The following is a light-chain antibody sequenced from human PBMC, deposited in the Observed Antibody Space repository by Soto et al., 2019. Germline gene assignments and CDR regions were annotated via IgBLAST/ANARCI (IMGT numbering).Light chain of an antibody. CDR3: QQYGSSPLYT. CDR2: GAS. CDR1: QSVSSSY. V-gene: IGKV3-20*01. Sequence: EIVLTQSPGTLSLSPGERATLSCRASQSVSSSYLAWYQQKPGQAPRLLIYGASSRATGIPDRFSGSGSGTDFTLTISRLEPEDVGVYSCQQYGSSPLYTFGQGTKLEIK. J-gene: IGKJ2*01.